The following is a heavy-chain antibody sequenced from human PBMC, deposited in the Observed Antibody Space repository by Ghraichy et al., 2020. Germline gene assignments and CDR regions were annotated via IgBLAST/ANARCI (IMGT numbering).Heavy chain of an antibody. D-gene: IGHD2-15*01. CDR3: ARDEGSSTPPYYYYYGMDV. Sequence: ASVKVSCKASGYTFTGYYMHWVRQTPGQGLEWMGRINPNSGGTNYAQKFQGRVTMTRDTSISTAYMELSRLRSDDTAVYYCARDEGSSTPPYYYYYGMDVWGQGTTVTVSS. V-gene: IGHV1-2*06. CDR2: INPNSGGT. J-gene: IGHJ6*02. CDR1: GYTFTGYY.